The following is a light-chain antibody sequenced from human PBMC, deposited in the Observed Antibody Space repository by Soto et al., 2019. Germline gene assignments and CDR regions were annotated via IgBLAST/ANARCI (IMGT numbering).Light chain of an antibody. CDR1: SNYVGAYNY. J-gene: IGLJ2*01. CDR2: DVD. Sequence: QSVLTQPRSVSGSPGQSVAISCTGTSNYVGAYNYVSWYQQHPGKAPKLMIYDVDKRPSGVPDRFSGSKSGNTASLTISGLQAEDEADYYCCSYADTYVELGGGTKLTVL. CDR3: CSYADTYVE. V-gene: IGLV2-11*01.